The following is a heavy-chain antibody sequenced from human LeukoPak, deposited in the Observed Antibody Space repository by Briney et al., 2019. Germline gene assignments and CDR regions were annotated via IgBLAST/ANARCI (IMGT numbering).Heavy chain of an antibody. Sequence: SETLSLTCTVSGGSISSHYWSWIRQPPGKGLDWIGYIYYSGSTNYNPSLKSRVTISVDTSKNQFSLKLRSVTAADTAVYYCARDRPERYYDSSGYVWFDPWGQGTLVTVSS. D-gene: IGHD3-22*01. CDR3: ARDRPERYYDSSGYVWFDP. V-gene: IGHV4-59*11. J-gene: IGHJ5*02. CDR1: GGSISSHY. CDR2: IYYSGST.